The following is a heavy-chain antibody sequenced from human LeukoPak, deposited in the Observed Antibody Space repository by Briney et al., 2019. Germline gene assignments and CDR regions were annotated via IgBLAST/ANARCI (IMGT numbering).Heavy chain of an antibody. CDR2: INHSGST. Sequence: PSETLSLTCAVYGGSFSGYYWSWIRQPPGKGLEWIGEINHSGSTNYNPSLKSRVTISVGTSKNQFSLKLSSVTAADTAVYYCARASMARPVDYWGQGTLVTVSS. D-gene: IGHD2/OR15-2a*01. J-gene: IGHJ4*02. CDR3: ARASMARPVDY. V-gene: IGHV4-34*01. CDR1: GGSFSGYY.